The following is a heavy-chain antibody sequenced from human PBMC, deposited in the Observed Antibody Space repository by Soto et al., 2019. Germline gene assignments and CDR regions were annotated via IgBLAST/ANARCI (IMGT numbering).Heavy chain of an antibody. Sequence: QVQLQESGPGLVKPSQTLSLTCTVSGATISSGDYFWSWIRQPPGKGLEWIGYIYFTGSTYYNPSLKRRVTISIDTSKNQFSLRLSSVTAADTAVYYCARHCSSFSCSGGGNSGDYWGQGTLVTVSS. CDR1: GATISSGDYF. J-gene: IGHJ4*02. V-gene: IGHV4-30-4*01. CDR2: IYFTGST. D-gene: IGHD2-2*01. CDR3: ARHCSSFSCSGGGNSGDY.